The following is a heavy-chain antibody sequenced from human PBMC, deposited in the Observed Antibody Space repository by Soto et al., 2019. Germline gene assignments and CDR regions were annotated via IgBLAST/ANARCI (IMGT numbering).Heavy chain of an antibody. CDR1: GGSFSGYY. V-gene: IGHV4-34*01. Sequence: QVQLQQWGAGLLKPSETLSLTCAVYGGSFSGYYWSWIRQPPGKGLEWLGEINHSGSTNYNPSLKSRVTISVDTSKNQFSLKLSSVTAADTAVYYCARGSELRFLEWLLFRDAFDIWGQGTMVTVSS. CDR3: ARGSELRFLEWLLFRDAFDI. J-gene: IGHJ3*02. D-gene: IGHD3-3*01. CDR2: INHSGST.